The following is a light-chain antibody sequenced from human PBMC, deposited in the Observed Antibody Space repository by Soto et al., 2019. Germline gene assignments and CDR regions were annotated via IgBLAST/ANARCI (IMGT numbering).Light chain of an antibody. Sequence: QAVVTQPASVSGSPGQSITISCTGTSSDVGGYNYVSWYQQHPGKAPQLIIYDVSNRPSGVSNRFSGSKSDNTASLTISGLHAEDEADYYCSSYATSKSDVFGGGTKLTVL. CDR2: DVS. CDR1: SSDVGGYNY. CDR3: SSYATSKSDV. J-gene: IGLJ1*01. V-gene: IGLV2-14*03.